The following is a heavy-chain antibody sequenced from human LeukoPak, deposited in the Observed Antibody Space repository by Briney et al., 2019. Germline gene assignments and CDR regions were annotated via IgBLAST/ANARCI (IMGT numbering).Heavy chain of an antibody. J-gene: IGHJ4*02. CDR1: GCTFSSYW. CDR2: IKEDGSEK. V-gene: IGHV3-7*01. Sequence: GGSVRLSCAASGCTFSSYWMSWVRQAPGKGMEGVANIKEDGSEKDYVDSVKGRFTISRDNAKNSLYLQMNSLRAEDTAVYYCARGYGNYGYWGQGTLVTVSS. D-gene: IGHD4-11*01. CDR3: ARGYGNYGY.